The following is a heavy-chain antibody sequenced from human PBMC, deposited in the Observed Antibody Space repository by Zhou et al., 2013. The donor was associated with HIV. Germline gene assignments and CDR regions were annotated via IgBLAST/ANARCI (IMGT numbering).Heavy chain of an antibody. V-gene: IGHV4-30-2*01. D-gene: IGHD6-13*01. J-gene: IGHJ6*03. CDR1: GGSISSGGYS. Sequence: QVQLQESGSGLVKPSQTLSLTCAVSGGSISSGGYSWSWIRQPPGKGLEWIGYIYHSGSTYYNPSLKSRVTISVDRSKNQFSLKLNSVTAADTAVYYCARSRIAAAGDYYYYMDVWGKGTTVTVSS. CDR2: IYHSGST. CDR3: ARSRIAAAGDYYYYMDV.